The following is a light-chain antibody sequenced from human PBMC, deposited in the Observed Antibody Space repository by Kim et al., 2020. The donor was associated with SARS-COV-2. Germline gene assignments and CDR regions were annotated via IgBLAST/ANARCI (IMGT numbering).Light chain of an antibody. J-gene: IGLJ3*02. V-gene: IGLV1-47*01. Sequence: GQRVTISCSGSRSNIESNYVYWYQQLPGTAPKVLIYRNNERPSGIPDRFSGSKSGTSASLAISWLRSEDEADYYCAAWDDRLSGRVFGGGTQLTVL. CDR2: RNN. CDR1: RSNIESNY. CDR3: AAWDDRLSGRV.